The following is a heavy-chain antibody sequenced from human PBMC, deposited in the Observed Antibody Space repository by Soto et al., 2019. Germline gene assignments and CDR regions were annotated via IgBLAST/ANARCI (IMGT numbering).Heavy chain of an antibody. CDR2: ISYDGSNT. CDR1: GFTFSSYG. J-gene: IGHJ4*02. D-gene: IGHD1-26*01. CDR3: AKEGGLSGSYYISSSYYVDY. Sequence: QVQLVESGGGVVQPGRSLRLSCAASGFTFSSYGMHWVRQAPGKGLEWVAIISYDGSNTYYADSVKGRFTISRNNSKNTLYLQMNSLRAEDTSVYYCAKEGGLSGSYYISSSYYVDYGGQGTLVTVSS. V-gene: IGHV3-30*18.